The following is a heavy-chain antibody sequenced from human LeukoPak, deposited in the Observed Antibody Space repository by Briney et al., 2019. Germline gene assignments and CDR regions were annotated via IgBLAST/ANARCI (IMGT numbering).Heavy chain of an antibody. CDR3: SRACSSTSCYSDFDY. J-gene: IGHJ4*02. CDR1: GFXFGDYA. D-gene: IGHD2-2*01. V-gene: IGHV3-49*04. Sequence: GGSLRLSCTASGFXFGDYALSWVRQAPGKGLEWVGLIRSNAYGGTTEYAASVRGRFTISRDVSRGIAYLQMNSLKTEDTAMYYCSRACSSTSCYSDFDYWGQGTLVTVSS. CDR2: IRSNAYGGTT.